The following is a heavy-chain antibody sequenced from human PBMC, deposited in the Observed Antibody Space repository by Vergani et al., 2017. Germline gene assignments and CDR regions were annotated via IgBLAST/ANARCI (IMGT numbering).Heavy chain of an antibody. CDR1: GVSVTDYN. CDR2: STTGGATHA. D-gene: IGHD6-13*01. CDR3: AGDTHSWQRADR. Sequence: QAHLQESGPGLVKPSETLSLTCHVFGVSVTDYNCNWIRQAPGKGLEWIGSLSTTGGATHASHNPSLKSGVSISVDTSKSQFSLRLTAVPAADSASYYCAGDTHSWQRADRWGQGLLVSVSS. V-gene: IGHV4-59*02. J-gene: IGHJ5*02.